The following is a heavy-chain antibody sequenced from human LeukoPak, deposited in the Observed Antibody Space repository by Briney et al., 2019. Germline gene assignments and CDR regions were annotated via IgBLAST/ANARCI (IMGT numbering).Heavy chain of an antibody. J-gene: IGHJ4*01. D-gene: IGHD3-22*01. CDR2: IYYSGST. CDR1: GGSISSGDYY. Sequence: PSETLSLTCTVSGGSISSGDYYWSWIRQPPGKGLEWIGYIYYSGSTYYNPSLKSRVTISVDTSKNQFSLKLSSVTAADTAVYYCASGDSITMIVASNWGQGTLVTVSS. V-gene: IGHV4-30-4*01. CDR3: ASGDSITMIVASN.